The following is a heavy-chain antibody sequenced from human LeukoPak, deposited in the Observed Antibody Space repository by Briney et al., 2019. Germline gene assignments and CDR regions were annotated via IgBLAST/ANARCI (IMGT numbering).Heavy chain of an antibody. Sequence: GALVKVSCKASGGTFSSYAISWVRQAPGQGLEWMGRIIPIFGTANYAQKFQGRVTITTDESTSTAYMELSSLRSEDTAVYYCARDRGVGYSSSYQIDYWGQGTLVTVSS. CDR2: IIPIFGTA. CDR1: GGTFSSYA. D-gene: IGHD6-13*01. J-gene: IGHJ4*02. V-gene: IGHV1-69*05. CDR3: ARDRGVGYSSSYQIDY.